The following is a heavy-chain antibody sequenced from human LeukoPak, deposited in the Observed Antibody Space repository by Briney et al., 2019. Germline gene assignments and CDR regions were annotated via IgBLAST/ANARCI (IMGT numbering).Heavy chain of an antibody. CDR1: GYSFTNYW. J-gene: IGHJ4*02. D-gene: IGHD6-19*01. Sequence: GASLQISCKGSGYSFTNYWICWVRQMPGKGLEWMGIIYPGDSDTRYSPSFQGQVTISADKSISTAYLQWSSLRAPDTGMYYCARGSRSGWSNFDYWGQGSLVTVSS. CDR3: ARGSRSGWSNFDY. CDR2: IYPGDSDT. V-gene: IGHV5-51*01.